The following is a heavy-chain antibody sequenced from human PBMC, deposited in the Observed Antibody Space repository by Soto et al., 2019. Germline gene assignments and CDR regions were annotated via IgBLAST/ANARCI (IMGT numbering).Heavy chain of an antibody. J-gene: IGHJ4*02. CDR2: INHGGST. CDR3: ASARFDS. Sequence: PSETLSLTCAVYGGSLSGFYWSWIRQSPGKGLEWIGEINHGGSTNYNPSLKRRVTISVDTSKNQFSLRLTSVTAADTAVYYCASARFDSWGRGILVTVSS. V-gene: IGHV4-34*01. CDR1: GGSLSGFY.